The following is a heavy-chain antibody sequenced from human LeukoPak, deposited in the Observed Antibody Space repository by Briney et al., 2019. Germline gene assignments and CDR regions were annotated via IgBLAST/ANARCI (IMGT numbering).Heavy chain of an antibody. V-gene: IGHV3-48*01. D-gene: IGHD3-22*01. CDR1: GFTFSSYT. CDR2: IGTSSTTI. CDR3: ARYRGVTMITRYYFDY. J-gene: IGHJ4*02. Sequence: GGSLRLSCAASGFTFSSYTMNWVRQPPGKGLEWVSNIGTSSTTIYYADSVKGRFTISRDNAKNSLYLQMNSLRADDTAVYYCARYRGVTMITRYYFDYWGQGTLVTVSS.